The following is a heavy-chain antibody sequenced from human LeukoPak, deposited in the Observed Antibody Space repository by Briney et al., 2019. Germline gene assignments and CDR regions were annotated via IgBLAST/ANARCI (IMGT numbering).Heavy chain of an antibody. J-gene: IGHJ4*02. D-gene: IGHD3-16*01. CDR3: ASAMWGSQCTCPDY. Sequence: GGSLRLSCVASGFSFSNYAMNWVRQAPGKGLEWVSLIIGSSGSTFYADSVKGRFTISRDKSKNTLYLQMNSLKTEDTAVYFCASAMWGSQCTCPDYWGQGTLVTVSS. CDR2: IIGSSGST. V-gene: IGHV3-23*01. CDR1: GFSFSNYA.